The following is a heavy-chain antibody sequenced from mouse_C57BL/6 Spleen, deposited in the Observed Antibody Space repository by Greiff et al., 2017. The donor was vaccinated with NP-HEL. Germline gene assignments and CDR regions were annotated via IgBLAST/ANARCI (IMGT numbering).Heavy chain of an antibody. J-gene: IGHJ2*01. CDR1: GYTFTSYW. CDR3: ARPSSPFDY. Sequence: QVQLQQPGAELVKPGASVKMSCKASGYTFTSYWITWVKQRPGQGLEWIGDIYPGSGSTNYNEKFKSKATLTVGTSSSTAYMQLSSLTSEDSAVYYCARPSSPFDYWGQGTTLTVSS. V-gene: IGHV1-55*01. CDR2: IYPGSGST.